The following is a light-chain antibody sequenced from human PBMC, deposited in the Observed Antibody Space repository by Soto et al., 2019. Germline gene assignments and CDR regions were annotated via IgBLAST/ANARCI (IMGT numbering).Light chain of an antibody. CDR3: HSRA. Sequence: DIQMTQSPSTLSASVGDRVTITCRASQSISSWLAWYQQKPGKAPKPMIYDASSLESGVPSRFSARGSGTEFTLSISSLQPDDFATYFCHSRAFGQGTRLEIK. V-gene: IGKV1-5*01. CDR1: QSISSW. J-gene: IGKJ5*01. CDR2: DAS.